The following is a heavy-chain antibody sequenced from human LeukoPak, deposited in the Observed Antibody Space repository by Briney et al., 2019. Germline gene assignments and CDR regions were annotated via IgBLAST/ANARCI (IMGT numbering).Heavy chain of an antibody. Sequence: GGSLRLSCAASGFTFSSHWMHWVRQTPGKGLEWVSRINTDGSATTYADSVKGRFTISRDNAKNTLYLQMNSLRTEDTAVYYCARDLYDYGSYWGQGTLVTVSS. CDR1: GFTFSSHW. CDR2: INTDGSAT. D-gene: IGHD4/OR15-4a*01. V-gene: IGHV3-74*01. CDR3: ARDLYDYGSY. J-gene: IGHJ4*02.